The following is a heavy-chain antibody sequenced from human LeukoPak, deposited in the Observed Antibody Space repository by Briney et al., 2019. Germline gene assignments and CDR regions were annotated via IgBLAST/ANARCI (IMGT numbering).Heavy chain of an antibody. CDR2: MNPNSGNT. CDR1: GYTFTSYG. Sequence: ASVKVSCKASGYTFTSYGISWVRQAPGQGLEWMGWMNPNSGNTGYAQKFQGRVTITRNTSISTAYMELSSLRSEDTAVYYCARVSWYYDSSGYSYDAFDIWGQGTMVTVSS. V-gene: IGHV1-8*03. CDR3: ARVSWYYDSSGYSYDAFDI. D-gene: IGHD3-22*01. J-gene: IGHJ3*02.